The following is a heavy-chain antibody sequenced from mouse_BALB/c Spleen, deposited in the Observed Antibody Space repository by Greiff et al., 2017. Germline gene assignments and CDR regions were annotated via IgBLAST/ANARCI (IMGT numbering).Heavy chain of an antibody. CDR2: IDPETGGT. V-gene: IGHV1-15*01. J-gene: IGHJ4*01. CDR3: TRDAYYYAMDY. CDR1: GYTFTDYE. Sequence: QVHVKQSGAELVRPGASVTLSCKASGYTFTDYEMHWVKQTPVHGLEWIGAIDPETGGTAYNQKFKGKATLTADKSSSTAYMELRSLTSEDSAVYYCTRDAYYYAMDYWGQGTSVTVSS.